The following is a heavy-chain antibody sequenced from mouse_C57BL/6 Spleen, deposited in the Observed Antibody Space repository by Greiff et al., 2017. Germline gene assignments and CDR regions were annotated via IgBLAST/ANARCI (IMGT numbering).Heavy chain of an antibody. CDR2: IDPSDSET. CDR3: ARDYGRGFAY. CDR1: GYTFTSYW. V-gene: IGHV1-52*01. J-gene: IGHJ3*01. Sequence: VHLQQPGAELVRPGSSVKLSCKASGYTFTSYWMHWVKQRPIQGLEWIGNIDPSDSETHYNQKFKDKATLTVDKSSSTAYMQLSSLTSEDSAVYYCARDYGRGFAYWGQGTLVTVSA. D-gene: IGHD1-1*01.